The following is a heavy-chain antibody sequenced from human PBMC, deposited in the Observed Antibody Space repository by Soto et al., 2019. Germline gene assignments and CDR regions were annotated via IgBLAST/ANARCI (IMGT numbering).Heavy chain of an antibody. CDR1: GGSFSNYA. Sequence: QVQVVPSGAELKKPGSSVKVSCKASGGSFSNYAINWVRQAHGQDLEWMGGIITMLDRPNYAQNFLGRVTITADESTSTAYMELSILRSDDTAVYYCARGREMSTTKFFFDDWGQGTLVTV. CDR3: ARGREMSTTKFFFDD. J-gene: IGHJ4*02. V-gene: IGHV1-69*01. D-gene: IGHD5-12*01. CDR2: IITMLDRP.